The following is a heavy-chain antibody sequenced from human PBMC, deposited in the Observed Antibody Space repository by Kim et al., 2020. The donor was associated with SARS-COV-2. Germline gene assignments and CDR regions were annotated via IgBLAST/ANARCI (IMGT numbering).Heavy chain of an antibody. D-gene: IGHD1-26*01. CDR2: IWYDGSNK. J-gene: IGHJ4*02. CDR3: AKDQMGGSYYYFDY. Sequence: GGSLRLSCAASGFTFSSYGMHWVRQAPGKGLEWVAVIWYDGSNKYYADSVKGRFTISRDNSKNTLYLQMNSLRAEDTAVYYCAKDQMGGSYYYFDYWGQGTLVTVSS. V-gene: IGHV3-33*06. CDR1: GFTFSSYG.